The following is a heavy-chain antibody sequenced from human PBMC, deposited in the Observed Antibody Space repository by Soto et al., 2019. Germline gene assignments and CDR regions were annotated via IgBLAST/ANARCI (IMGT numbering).Heavy chain of an antibody. CDR1: GDTFSFYT. CDR3: AASYGSGYRAFDY. J-gene: IGHJ4*02. CDR2: INPIVSMS. D-gene: IGHD3-10*01. Sequence: QVQLVQSGTEVKKPGSSVKVSGKASGDTFSFYTINWVRQAPGLGLEWVGRINPIVSMSNYAQKFQGRVSMTADKSTSTAYMELRSLRSDDTAMYFCAASYGSGYRAFDYWGQGALVSVSS. V-gene: IGHV1-69*02.